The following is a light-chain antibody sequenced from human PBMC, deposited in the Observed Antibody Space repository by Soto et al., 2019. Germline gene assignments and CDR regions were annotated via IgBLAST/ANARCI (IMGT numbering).Light chain of an antibody. CDR1: SSNIGSNT. CDR2: SND. V-gene: IGLV1-44*01. Sequence: QSVLTQPPSVSGTPGQRVTISCSGSSSNIGSNTVSWYQQLPGTAPKLLIYSNDQRLSGVPDRFSDSKSGTSDSLVISGLQSEDEADYYCAAWDDSLNGPVFGGGTKLTVL. CDR3: AAWDDSLNGPV. J-gene: IGLJ3*02.